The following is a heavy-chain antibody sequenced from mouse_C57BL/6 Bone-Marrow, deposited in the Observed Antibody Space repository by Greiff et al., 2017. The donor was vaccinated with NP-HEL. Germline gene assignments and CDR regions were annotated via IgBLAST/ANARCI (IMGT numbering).Heavy chain of an antibody. CDR1: GFTFSSYA. D-gene: IGHD4-1*02. CDR2: ISSGGDYI. J-gene: IGHJ3*01. V-gene: IGHV5-9-1*02. CDR3: TRDRATGSGFAY. Sequence: DVHLVESGEGLVKPGGSLKLSCAASGFTFSSYAMSWVRQTPEKRLEWVAYISSGGDYIYYADTVKGRFTISRDNARNTLYLQMSSLKSEDTAMYYCTRDRATGSGFAYWGQGTLVTVSA.